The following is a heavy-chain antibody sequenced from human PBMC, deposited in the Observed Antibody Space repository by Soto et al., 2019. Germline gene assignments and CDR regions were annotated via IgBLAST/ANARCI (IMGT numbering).Heavy chain of an antibody. V-gene: IGHV1-3*01. Sequence: QVQLVQSGAEVKKPGASVKVSCKASGYTFTSYAMHWVRQAPGQRLEWMGWINAGNGNTKYSQKFQGRVTITRDTSASTAYMELCSLRSEDTAVYYCARKSYQPYYYYGMDVWGQGTTVTVSS. CDR3: ARKSYQPYYYYGMDV. J-gene: IGHJ6*02. CDR1: GYTFTSYA. CDR2: INAGNGNT.